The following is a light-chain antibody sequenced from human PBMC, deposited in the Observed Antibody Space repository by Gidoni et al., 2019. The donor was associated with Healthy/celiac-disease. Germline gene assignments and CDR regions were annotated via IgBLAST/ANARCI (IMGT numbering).Light chain of an antibody. CDR3: QQYGSSPT. CDR1: QSVSSSY. Sequence: EIVFTQSPGTLSLSPGERATLSCRASQSVSSSYLAWYQQKPGQAPRLLIYGASSSATGIPDRFSGSGAGTDFTITISRLEPEDFAVYYCQQYGSSPTFGGGTKVEIK. CDR2: GAS. V-gene: IGKV3-20*01. J-gene: IGKJ4*01.